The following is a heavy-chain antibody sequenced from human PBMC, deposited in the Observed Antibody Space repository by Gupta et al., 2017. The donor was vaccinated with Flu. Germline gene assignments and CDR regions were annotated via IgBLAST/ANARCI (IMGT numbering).Heavy chain of an antibody. Sequence: QVQLVESGGGVVQPGRSLRLSCAASGFTFSSYGMHWVRQAPGKGLEWVAVIWYDGSNKYYADSVKGRFTISRDNSKNTLYLQMNSLRAEDTAVYYCATGERDYYDSSGYHPIDYWGQGTLVTVSS. CDR1: GFTFSSYG. D-gene: IGHD3-22*01. CDR2: IWYDGSNK. J-gene: IGHJ4*02. V-gene: IGHV3-33*01. CDR3: ATGERDYYDSSGYHPIDY.